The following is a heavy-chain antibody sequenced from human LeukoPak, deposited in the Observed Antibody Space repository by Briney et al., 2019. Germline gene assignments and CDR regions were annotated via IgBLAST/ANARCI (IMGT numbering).Heavy chain of an antibody. Sequence: SETLSLTCTVSGASISTYYWSWIRQPAAQGLEWIGRIHIIGTTNYNPSLTGRITMSVDTSKNQFSLKLSSVTAADTAVYYCVGDSSGYYYGEKHFDYWGQGALVTVSS. V-gene: IGHV4-4*07. CDR3: VGDSSGYYYGEKHFDY. J-gene: IGHJ4*02. CDR1: GASISTYY. D-gene: IGHD3-22*01. CDR2: IHIIGTT.